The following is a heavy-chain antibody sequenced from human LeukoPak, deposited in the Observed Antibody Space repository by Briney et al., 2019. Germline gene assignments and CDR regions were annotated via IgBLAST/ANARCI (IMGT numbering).Heavy chain of an antibody. D-gene: IGHD1-7*01. CDR1: GYIFTSYW. V-gene: IGHV5-51*01. CDR3: ARLELYYYYMDV. CDR2: IYPGDSDT. J-gene: IGHJ6*03. Sequence: GESLKISCKGSGYIFTSYWIGWVRQMPGKGLEWMGIIYPGDSDTRYSPSFQGQVTISADKSISTAYLQWSSLRASDTVMDHRARLELYYYYMDVWGEGATVTVSS.